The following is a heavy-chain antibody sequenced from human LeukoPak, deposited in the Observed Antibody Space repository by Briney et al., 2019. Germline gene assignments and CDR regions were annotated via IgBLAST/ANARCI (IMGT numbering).Heavy chain of an antibody. J-gene: IGHJ3*02. CDR3: ARDSHKFDSSGYYPDAFDI. CDR1: GLTFSSYE. Sequence: GGSLRLSCAASGLTFSSYEMNWVCQAPGKGLEWVSYISSSGSSIYYADSVKGRFTISRDNAKKSLYLQMHSLRAEDTAVYYCARDSHKFDSSGYYPDAFDIWGQGTMVTVSS. D-gene: IGHD3-22*01. V-gene: IGHV3-48*03. CDR2: ISSSGSSI.